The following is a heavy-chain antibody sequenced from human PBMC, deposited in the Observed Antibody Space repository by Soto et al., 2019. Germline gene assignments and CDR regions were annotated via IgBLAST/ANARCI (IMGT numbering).Heavy chain of an antibody. Sequence: EVQLLESGGGFVQPGGSLRLSCAASGFTFSNYAMRWVRQAPGKGLEWVSSIGGSGGNTYYADSVKGRFTISSDNSKNTLDLKMNSLRADDTAVYYCARRGVSGGGSTPFPTDVWGQGTPVTVSS. CDR3: ARRGVSGGGSTPFPTDV. V-gene: IGHV3-23*01. D-gene: IGHD2-15*01. CDR2: IGGSGGNT. CDR1: GFTFSNYA. J-gene: IGHJ6*02.